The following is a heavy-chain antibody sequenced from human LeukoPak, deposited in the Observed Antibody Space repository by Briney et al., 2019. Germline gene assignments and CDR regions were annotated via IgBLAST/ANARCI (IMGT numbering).Heavy chain of an antibody. CDR2: IYYSGST. CDR1: GGSISSRGYY. Sequence: SETLSLTCTVSGGSISSRGYYWGWIRQPPGKGLEWIGNIYYSGSTYYNPSLKSRVTISVDTSKNHFSLKLNSVTAADTALYYCARLGYCSSASCGPLDYWGQGTLVTVSS. V-gene: IGHV4-39*02. D-gene: IGHD2-2*01. J-gene: IGHJ4*02. CDR3: ARLGYCSSASCGPLDY.